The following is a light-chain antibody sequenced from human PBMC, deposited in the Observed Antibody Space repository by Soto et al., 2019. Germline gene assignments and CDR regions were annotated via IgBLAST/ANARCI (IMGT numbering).Light chain of an antibody. J-gene: IGKJ1*01. Sequence: IQMTQSPSTLSASVGDRVTITRRASQSLSNWLAWYQQKPGKAPKLLIFDVSSLESGVPSRFSGSGSGTEFTLTISSLQPDDFATYYCQQYSTYATFGQGTKVDI. CDR1: QSLSNW. V-gene: IGKV1-5*01. CDR2: DVS. CDR3: QQYSTYAT.